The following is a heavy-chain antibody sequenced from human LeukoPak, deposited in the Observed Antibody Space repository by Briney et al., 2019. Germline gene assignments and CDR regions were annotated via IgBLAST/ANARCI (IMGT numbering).Heavy chain of an antibody. D-gene: IGHD1-26*01. Sequence: PGESLRLSCAASGFTFSTYWMHWVRQAPGKGLVWVSRISPDGTNTIYADSVTGRVTMSRDNAKSTLYLHMNTLRDEDTAVYYCARLRVRETNDYYDGGQGILVTVSA. CDR2: ISPDGTNT. CDR3: ARLRVRETNDYYD. V-gene: IGHV3-74*01. J-gene: IGHJ4*02. CDR1: GFTFSTYW.